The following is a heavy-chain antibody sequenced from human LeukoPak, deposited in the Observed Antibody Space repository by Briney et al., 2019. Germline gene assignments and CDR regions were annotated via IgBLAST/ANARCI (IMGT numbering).Heavy chain of an antibody. D-gene: IGHD3-3*01. V-gene: IGHV4-39*01. CDR1: GGSISSSSYY. Sequence: SETLSLTCTVSGGSISSSSYYWGWIRQPPGKGLEWIGSIYYSGSTYYNPSLKSRVTISVDTSKNQFSLKLSSVTAADTAVYYCARMVPYPISYYDFSSGPTPPPYYYMDVWGKGTTVTVSS. CDR2: IYYSGST. J-gene: IGHJ6*03. CDR3: ARMVPYPISYYDFSSGPTPPPYYYMDV.